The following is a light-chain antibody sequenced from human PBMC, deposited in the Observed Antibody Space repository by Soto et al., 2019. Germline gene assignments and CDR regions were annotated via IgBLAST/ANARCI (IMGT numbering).Light chain of an antibody. CDR3: QQYNNWPPLT. J-gene: IGKJ4*01. CDR2: GAS. Sequence: IVLTQSPGTLSLSPGDRATLSCGGIQRVSARYLAWYHQKPGQAPRLLIFGASTRATGIPARFSGSGSGTEFTLTISSLQSEDFAVYYCQQYNNWPPLTFGGGTKVDI. V-gene: IGKV3-15*01. CDR1: QRVSARY.